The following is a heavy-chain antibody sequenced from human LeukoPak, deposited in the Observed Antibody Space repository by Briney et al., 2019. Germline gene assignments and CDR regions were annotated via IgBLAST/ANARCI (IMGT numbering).Heavy chain of an antibody. V-gene: IGHV4-4*02. Sequence: SETLSLTCAVSGGSISSSNWWSWVRQPPGKGLEWIGEIYHSGSTNYNPSLKSRVTISVDKSKNQFSLKLSSVTAADTAVYYCAKDPVGRAKILSIAAAGTGWFDPWGQGTLVTVSS. CDR3: AKDPVGRAKILSIAAAGTGWFDP. CDR1: GGSISSSNW. J-gene: IGHJ5*02. CDR2: IYHSGST. D-gene: IGHD6-13*01.